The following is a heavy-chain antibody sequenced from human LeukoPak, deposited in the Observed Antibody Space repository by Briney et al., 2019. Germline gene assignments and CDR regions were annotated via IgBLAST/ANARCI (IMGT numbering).Heavy chain of an antibody. J-gene: IGHJ4*02. Sequence: SVKVSCKASGGTFSSYAISWVRQAPGQGLEWMGRIIPIFGTANYAQKFQGRVTITTDESTSTAYMEPSSLRSEDTAVYYCAVESGSSGFLPFDYWGQGTLVTVSS. CDR1: GGTFSSYA. CDR3: AVESGSSGFLPFDY. D-gene: IGHD6-19*01. CDR2: IIPIFGTA. V-gene: IGHV1-69*05.